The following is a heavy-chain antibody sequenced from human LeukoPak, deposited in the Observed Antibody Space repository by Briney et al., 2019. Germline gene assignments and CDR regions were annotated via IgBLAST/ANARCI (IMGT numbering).Heavy chain of an antibody. J-gene: IGHJ6*03. D-gene: IGHD3-10*01. Sequence: GASVKVSCKASGYTFTSYGISWVRQAPGKGLEWVSAISGSGDSTYYADSVKGRFTISRDNSKNTLYLQVNSLRAEDTAVYYCAKDGFRLGGSGSLDYYYYMDVWGKGTTVTISS. CDR1: GYTFTSYG. V-gene: IGHV3-23*01. CDR3: AKDGFRLGGSGSLDYYYYMDV. CDR2: ISGSGDST.